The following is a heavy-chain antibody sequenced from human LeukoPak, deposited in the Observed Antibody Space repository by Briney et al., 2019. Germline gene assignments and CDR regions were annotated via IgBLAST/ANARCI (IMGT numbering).Heavy chain of an antibody. CDR2: LWYDGSNK. Sequence: PGGSLRLSCAASGFTFSSFAMHWVRQAPGKGLEWVAVLWYDGSNKLYGDSVRGRFTISRDNTKNTLYLQMNSLRAEDTAVYYCVKDRTGSWSFDSWGQGTLVTVSS. J-gene: IGHJ4*02. D-gene: IGHD6-13*01. CDR3: VKDRTGSWSFDS. CDR1: GFTFSSFA. V-gene: IGHV3-30*02.